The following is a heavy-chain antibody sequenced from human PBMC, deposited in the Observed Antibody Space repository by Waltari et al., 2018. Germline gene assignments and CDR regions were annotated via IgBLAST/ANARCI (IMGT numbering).Heavy chain of an antibody. V-gene: IGHV3-53*01. J-gene: IGHJ6*03. Sequence: EVQLVESGGGLIQPGGSLRLSCAVSGFTVSHNYMSWVRQAPGKGLEGVSVIYTVGSTLYADSVRGRFTISRDNAMNTLFLQMNSLRGEDTAVYYCARGHTISGGDYMDVWGKGTTVIVSS. D-gene: IGHD3-3*01. CDR2: IYTVGST. CDR1: GFTVSHNY. CDR3: ARGHTISGGDYMDV.